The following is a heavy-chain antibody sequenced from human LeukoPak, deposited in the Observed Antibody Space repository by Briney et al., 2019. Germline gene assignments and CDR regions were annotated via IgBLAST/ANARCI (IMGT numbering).Heavy chain of an antibody. V-gene: IGHV3-30*02. D-gene: IGHD2-2*02. Sequence: GGSLRLSCVASGLALSEYGMHWVRQAPGKGLEWVSFLRYNGITAYYPDSVKGRFTTSRDDSKNTLYLQMTSLRVDDTATYYCALLYLNTGFAYWGRGTRVTVSS. CDR1: GLALSEYG. CDR3: ALLYLNTGFAY. CDR2: LRYNGITA. J-gene: IGHJ4*02.